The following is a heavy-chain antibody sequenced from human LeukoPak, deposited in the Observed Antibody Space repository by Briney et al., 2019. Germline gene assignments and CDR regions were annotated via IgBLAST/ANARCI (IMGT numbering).Heavy chain of an antibody. J-gene: IGHJ4*02. CDR1: GFTFNTYA. V-gene: IGHV3-30*04. D-gene: IGHD2-21*02. Sequence: GGSLRLSCAASGFTFNTYAMYWVRQAPGKGLEWVAVISFDGGKKYNADSVKGRFTISRDNSKSTLYLQMNSLRAEDTAVYYCARDLSVTAGEADYWGQRTLVTVSS. CDR3: ARDLSVTAGEADY. CDR2: ISFDGGKK.